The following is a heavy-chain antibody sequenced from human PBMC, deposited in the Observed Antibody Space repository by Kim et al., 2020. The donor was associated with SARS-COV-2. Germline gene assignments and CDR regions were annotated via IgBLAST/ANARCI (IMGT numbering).Heavy chain of an antibody. V-gene: IGHV1-46*01. D-gene: IGHD5-12*01. CDR3: ARNVDSGYDN. Sequence: STSYAQKCQGRLPMTRDTYTSTVYMELSSLRSEDTAVYYCARNVDSGYDNWGQGTLVTVSS. J-gene: IGHJ4*02. CDR2: ST.